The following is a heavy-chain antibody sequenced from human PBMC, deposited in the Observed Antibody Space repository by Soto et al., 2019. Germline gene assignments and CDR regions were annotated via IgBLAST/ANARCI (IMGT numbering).Heavy chain of an antibody. J-gene: IGHJ6*02. D-gene: IGHD3-9*01. CDR1: GGTFSSYA. CDR2: IIPIFGTA. V-gene: IGHV1-69*01. Sequence: QVQLVQSGAEVKKPGSSVKFSCKASGGTFSSYAISWVRHAPGQGLEWMGGIIPIFGTANYAQKFQGRVTITADESTSTSYMELSSLRSDDTAVYYCARGYDTRLLYYYGMDVWGQGTTVTVSS. CDR3: ARGYDTRLLYYYGMDV.